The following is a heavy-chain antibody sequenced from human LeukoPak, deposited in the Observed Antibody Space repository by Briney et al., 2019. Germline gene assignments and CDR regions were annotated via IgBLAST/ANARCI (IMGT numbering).Heavy chain of an antibody. J-gene: IGHJ6*02. Sequence: SETLSLTCTVSGGSISSSSYYWGWIRQPPGKGLEWIGSIYYSGSTYYNPSLKSRVTISVDTSKNQFSLKLSSVTAADTAVYYCALMGSWYGMDVWGQGTAVTVSS. D-gene: IGHD6-13*01. CDR1: GGSISSSSYY. CDR3: ALMGSWYGMDV. CDR2: IYYSGST. V-gene: IGHV4-39*07.